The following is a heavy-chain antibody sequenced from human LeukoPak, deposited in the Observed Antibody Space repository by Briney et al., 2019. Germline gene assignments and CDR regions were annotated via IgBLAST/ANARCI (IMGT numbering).Heavy chain of an antibody. Sequence: SGTLSLTCAVYGGSFSGYYWSWIRQPPGKGLEWIGEINHSGSTNYNPSLKSRVTISVDTSKNQFSLKLSSVTAADTAVYYCARAAAAKVAGWFDPWGQGTLVTVSS. D-gene: IGHD6-13*01. CDR3: ARAAAAKVAGWFDP. CDR2: INHSGST. V-gene: IGHV4-34*01. J-gene: IGHJ5*02. CDR1: GGSFSGYY.